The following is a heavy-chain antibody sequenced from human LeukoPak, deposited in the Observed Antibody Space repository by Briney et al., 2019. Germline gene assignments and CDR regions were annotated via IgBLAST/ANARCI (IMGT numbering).Heavy chain of an antibody. J-gene: IGHJ3*02. Sequence: TLSLTCTVSGYSISSGYYWGWIRQPPGKGLEWIGSIYHSGSTYYNPSFKSRVTISVDTSKNQFSLKLSSVTAADTAVYYCAGTYSLYDAFDIWGQGTMVTVSS. D-gene: IGHD1-26*01. CDR3: AGTYSLYDAFDI. CDR1: GYSISSGYY. V-gene: IGHV4-38-2*02. CDR2: IYHSGST.